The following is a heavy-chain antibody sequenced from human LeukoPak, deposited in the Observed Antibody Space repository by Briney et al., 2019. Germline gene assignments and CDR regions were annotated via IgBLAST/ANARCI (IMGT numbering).Heavy chain of an antibody. CDR2: IGPSGSNI. CDR3: ARDPQWLVPFYYYYMDV. CDR1: GFTFGIYA. V-gene: IGHV3-48*04. J-gene: IGHJ6*03. Sequence: GGSLRLSCAASGFTFGIYAMNWVRQAPGKGLEWVSYIGPSGSNIYYADSVKGRFTISRDNAKNSLYLQMNSLRAEDTAVYYCARDPQWLVPFYYYYMDVWGKGTTVTVSS. D-gene: IGHD6-19*01.